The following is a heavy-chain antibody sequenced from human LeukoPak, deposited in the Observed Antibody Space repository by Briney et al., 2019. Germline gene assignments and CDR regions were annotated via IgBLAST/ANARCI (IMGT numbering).Heavy chain of an antibody. CDR1: GYTFTGYY. CDR2: INPNSGGT. J-gene: IGHJ4*02. D-gene: IGHD3-10*01. Sequence: GASVKVSCKASGYTFTGYYMHWVRQAPGQGLQWMGWINPNSGGTNHAQKFQGRVTMTRDTSISTAYMELSGLRSDDTAVYYCARDASYYGSGSYYDPDSWGQGALVTVSS. V-gene: IGHV1-2*02. CDR3: ARDASYYGSGSYYDPDS.